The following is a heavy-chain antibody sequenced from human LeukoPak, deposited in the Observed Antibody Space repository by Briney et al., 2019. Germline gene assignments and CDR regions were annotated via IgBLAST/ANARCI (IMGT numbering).Heavy chain of an antibody. CDR3: ARAHLGYCSSTSCPYYYYGMDV. CDR2: IIPIFGTA. V-gene: IGHV1-69*13. D-gene: IGHD2-2*01. Sequence: ASVKVSCKASVGTFSSYAISWVRQAPGQGLEWMGGIIPIFGTANYAQKFQGRVTITADESTSTAYMELSSLRSEDTAVYYCARAHLGYCSSTSCPYYYYGMDVWGQGTTVTVSS. J-gene: IGHJ6*02. CDR1: VGTFSSYA.